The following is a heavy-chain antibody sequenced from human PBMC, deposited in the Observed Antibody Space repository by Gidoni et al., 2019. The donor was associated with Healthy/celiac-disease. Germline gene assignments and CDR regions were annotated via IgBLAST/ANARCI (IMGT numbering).Heavy chain of an antibody. CDR2: ISGSGGST. D-gene: IGHD3-9*01. CDR3: AKAAGLLRYFDRGYYFDY. J-gene: IGHJ4*02. CDR1: GFTFSSYA. Sequence: EVQLVESGGGLVQPGGSLRLSCAASGFTFSSYAMSWVRQAPGKGLEWVSAISGSGGSTYYADSVKGRFTISRDNSKNTLYLQMNRLRAEDTAVYYCAKAAGLLRYFDRGYYFDYWGQGTLVTVSS. V-gene: IGHV3-23*04.